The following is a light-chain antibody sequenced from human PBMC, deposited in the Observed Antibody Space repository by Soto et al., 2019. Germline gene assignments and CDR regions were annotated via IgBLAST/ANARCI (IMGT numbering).Light chain of an antibody. CDR2: EIN. CDR1: SSDVGAYDY. V-gene: IGLV2-8*01. Sequence: QSALTQPPSASGSPGQSVTISCTGTSSDVGAYDYVSWYQQHPGKAPKLMIYEINKRPSGVPDRFSGSKSGNTDSLTVSGLKAEDEADYYCSSFACSNNSPYVFGTGTKLTVL. J-gene: IGLJ1*01. CDR3: SSFACSNNSPYV.